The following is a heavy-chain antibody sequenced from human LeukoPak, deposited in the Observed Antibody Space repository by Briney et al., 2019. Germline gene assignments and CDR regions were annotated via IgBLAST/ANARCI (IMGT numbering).Heavy chain of an antibody. CDR1: GFNFGDYA. V-gene: IGHV3-49*04. J-gene: IGHJ5*01. CDR3: ARAADLGS. Sequence: PGRFLRLSCTASGFNFGDYAMSWVRQAPGKGLEWLGFIRRKAYGGTPQHAASLEGRFTISRDDSKSIVYLQMNSLKTEDTAVYYCARAADLGSWGQGTLVTVSS. CDR2: IRRKAYGGTP.